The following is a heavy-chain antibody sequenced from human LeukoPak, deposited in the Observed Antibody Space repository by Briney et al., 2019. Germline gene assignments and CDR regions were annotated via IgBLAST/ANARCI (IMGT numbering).Heavy chain of an antibody. CDR2: INPSGGST. CDR1: GYTFTSYY. D-gene: IGHD3-3*01. Sequence: ASVKVSCKASGYTFTSYYMHWVRQAPGQGLEWMGIINPSGGSTSYAQKFQGRVTMTRDTSTSTVYMELSSLRSEDTAVYYCARAPSPPSAFFGPYGMDVWGQGTTVTVSS. J-gene: IGHJ6*02. V-gene: IGHV1-46*01. CDR3: ARAPSPPSAFFGPYGMDV.